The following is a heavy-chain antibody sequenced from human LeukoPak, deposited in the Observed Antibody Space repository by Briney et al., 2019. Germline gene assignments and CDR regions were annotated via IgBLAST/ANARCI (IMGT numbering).Heavy chain of an antibody. CDR1: GGSISSGGYY. J-gene: IGHJ4*02. CDR2: IYYSGST. Sequence: PSETLSLTCTVSGGSISSGGYYWSWIRQHPGKGLEWIGYIYYSGSTYYNPSLKSRVTISVDTSKNQFSLKLSSVTAADTAVYYCARRQRLEWLRFKGGFDYWGQGTLVTVSS. CDR3: ARRQRLEWLRFKGGFDY. D-gene: IGHD5-12*01. V-gene: IGHV4-31*03.